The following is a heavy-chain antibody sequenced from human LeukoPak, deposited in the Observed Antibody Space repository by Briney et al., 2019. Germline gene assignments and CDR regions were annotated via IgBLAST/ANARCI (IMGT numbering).Heavy chain of an antibody. CDR3: AGHIVVVPAAISEPLDY. J-gene: IGHJ4*02. CDR2: INPNSGGT. Sequence: ASVKVSCKASGYTFTGYYMHWVRQAPGQGLEWMGWINPNSGGTNYAQKFQGRVTMTRDTSISTAYMELSGLRSDDTAVYYCAGHIVVVPAAISEPLDYWGQGTLVTVSS. V-gene: IGHV1-2*02. CDR1: GYTFTGYY. D-gene: IGHD2-2*01.